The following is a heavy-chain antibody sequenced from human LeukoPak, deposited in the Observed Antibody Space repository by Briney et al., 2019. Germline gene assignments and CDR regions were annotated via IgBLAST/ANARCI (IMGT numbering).Heavy chain of an antibody. CDR1: GFTFSSYA. J-gene: IGHJ4*02. CDR3: AKVADYYDSSGYYY. Sequence: GGSLRLSCAASGFTFSSYAMSGVRQAPGKGLEWVSAISGSGGSTYYADSVKGRFTIPRDNSKNTLYLQMNSLRAEDTAVYYCAKVADYYDSSGYYYWGQGTLVTVSS. V-gene: IGHV3-23*01. D-gene: IGHD3-22*01. CDR2: ISGSGGST.